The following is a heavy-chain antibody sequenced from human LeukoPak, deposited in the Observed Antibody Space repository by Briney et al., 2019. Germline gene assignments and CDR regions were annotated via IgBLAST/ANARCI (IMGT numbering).Heavy chain of an antibody. CDR3: ARGINMMIVAPGY. J-gene: IGHJ4*02. D-gene: IGHD3-22*01. Sequence: PGGSLRLSCAASGFTVSRNYMTWVRQAPGKGLEWVSVVYSNNSTYYADSVKGRFTISRDSSNNTLYLQMNGLRVEDTAIYYCARGINMMIVAPGYWGQGTLVTVSS. V-gene: IGHV3-53*01. CDR1: GFTVSRNY. CDR2: VYSNNST.